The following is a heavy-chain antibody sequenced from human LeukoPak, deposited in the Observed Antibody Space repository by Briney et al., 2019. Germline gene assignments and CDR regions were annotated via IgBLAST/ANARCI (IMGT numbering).Heavy chain of an antibody. D-gene: IGHD3-3*01. CDR1: GGSFSGYY. CDR3: ARGVGYDFWSGSYYFDY. Sequence: SSETLSLTCAVYGGSFSGYYWSWIRQPPGKGLEWIGEINHSGSTNCNPSLKSRVTISVDTSKNQFSLKLSSVTAADTAVYYCARGVGYDFWSGSYYFDYWGQGTLVTVSS. CDR2: INHSGST. V-gene: IGHV4-34*01. J-gene: IGHJ4*02.